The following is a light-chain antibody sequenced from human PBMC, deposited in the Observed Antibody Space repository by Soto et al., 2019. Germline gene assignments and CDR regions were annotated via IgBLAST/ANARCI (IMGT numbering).Light chain of an antibody. Sequence: QCALTQPPSVCGAPGQRVTVSCSGTSSNIGAGYDVHWYQQFPGTAPKLLIYGDNNRPSGVPDRFSGSKSGTSASLAITGLQAEDEADYYCQSYDTRLSAHVFGTGTKLTVL. CDR2: GDN. CDR3: QSYDTRLSAHV. V-gene: IGLV1-40*01. CDR1: SSNIGAGYD. J-gene: IGLJ1*01.